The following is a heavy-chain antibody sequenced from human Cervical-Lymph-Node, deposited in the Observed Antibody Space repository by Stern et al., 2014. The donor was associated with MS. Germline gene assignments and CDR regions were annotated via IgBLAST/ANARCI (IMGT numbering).Heavy chain of an antibody. Sequence: VQLVESGGGLVQPGGSLRLSCAASGFTFSSYAMSWVRQAPGKGLEWVSAIRGSGGSTYYADSGKGRFTISRDNSKNTLYLQMNSLRAEDTAVYYCAKGDVQLWSYFDYWGQGTLVTVSS. J-gene: IGHJ4*02. CDR1: GFTFSSYA. D-gene: IGHD5-18*01. CDR2: IRGSGGST. V-gene: IGHV3-23*04. CDR3: AKGDVQLWSYFDY.